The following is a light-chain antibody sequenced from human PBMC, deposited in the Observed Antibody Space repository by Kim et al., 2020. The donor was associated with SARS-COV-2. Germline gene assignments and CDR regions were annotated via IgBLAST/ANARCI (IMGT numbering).Light chain of an antibody. CDR2: DAS. CDR3: QQRNSWPPKVT. Sequence: EVVLTQSPATLSLSPGAGATLSCRASQSISSSLAWYQQRPGQPPRLLIFDASIRASGIPARFSGSGSGTDFTLTISGLEPEDFAVYYCQQRNSWPPKVTFGGGTKVDIK. J-gene: IGKJ4*01. CDR1: QSISSS. V-gene: IGKV3-11*01.